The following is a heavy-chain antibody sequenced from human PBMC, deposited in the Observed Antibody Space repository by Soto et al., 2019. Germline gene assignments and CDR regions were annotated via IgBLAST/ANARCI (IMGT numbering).Heavy chain of an antibody. V-gene: IGHV1-46*01. CDR1: GYTFTNYY. J-gene: IGHJ4*02. Sequence: QVQLVQSGAEVKRPGASVKVSCKASGYTFTNYYMHWVRQAPGQGLEWMGLIHYSGATPTSAQTFHGRVNMARATSTSSVYVELSSLTSDYAAVCYCVIGGPDLATIGSFDYLGQGNLVTGSS. CDR3: VIGGPDLATIGSFDY. D-gene: IGHD3-16*01. CDR2: IHYSGATP.